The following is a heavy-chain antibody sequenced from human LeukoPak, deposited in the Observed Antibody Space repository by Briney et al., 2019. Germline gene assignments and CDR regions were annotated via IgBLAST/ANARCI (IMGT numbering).Heavy chain of an antibody. D-gene: IGHD5-24*01. CDR3: ARDDGYNQSWYFDY. CDR2: INPNSGGT. V-gene: IGHV1-2*04. J-gene: IGHJ4*02. Sequence: GASVKVSCKASGYTFTSYTMNWVRQAPGQGLEWMGWINPNSGGTNYAQKFQGWVTMTRDTSISTAYMELSRLRSDDTAVYYCARDDGYNQSWYFDYWGQGTLVTVSS. CDR1: GYTFTSYT.